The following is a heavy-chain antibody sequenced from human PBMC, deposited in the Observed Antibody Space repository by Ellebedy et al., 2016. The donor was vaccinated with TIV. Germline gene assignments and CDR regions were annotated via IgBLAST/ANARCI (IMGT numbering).Heavy chain of an antibody. CDR2: IYYSGST. D-gene: IGHD3-9*01. CDR3: AAIHHYDILTGYYTY. Sequence: ESLKISCAVYGGSFSGYYRGWIRQPSGKGLEWIGSIYYSGSTYYNPSLKSRVTISVDTSKNQFSLKLSSVTAADTAVYYCAAIHHYDILTGYYTYWGQGTLVTVSS. V-gene: IGHV4-39*01. J-gene: IGHJ4*02. CDR1: GGSFSGYY.